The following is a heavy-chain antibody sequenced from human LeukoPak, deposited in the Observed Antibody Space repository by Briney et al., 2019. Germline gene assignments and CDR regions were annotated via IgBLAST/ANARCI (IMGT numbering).Heavy chain of an antibody. V-gene: IGHV1-18*01. Sequence: ASVKVSCKASGGTFSSYAISWVRQAPGQGLEWMGWISAYNGNTNYAQKLQGRVTMTTDTSTSTAYMELRSLRSDDTAVYYCARGYYDSSGYYDLDYWGQGTLVTVSS. CDR3: ARGYYDSSGYYDLDY. CDR1: GGTFSSYA. D-gene: IGHD3-22*01. CDR2: ISAYNGNT. J-gene: IGHJ4*02.